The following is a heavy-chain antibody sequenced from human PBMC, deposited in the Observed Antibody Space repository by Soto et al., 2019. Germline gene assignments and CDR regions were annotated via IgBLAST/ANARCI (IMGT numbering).Heavy chain of an antibody. CDR3: ARGGWVAGTSWFDH. CDR2: INAGNGNT. CDR1: GYTFTSYA. J-gene: IGHJ5*02. V-gene: IGHV1-3*01. Sequence: QVQLVQSGAEVKKPGASVKVSCKASGYTFTSYAMHWVRQAPGQRLEWMGWINAGNGNTKYSQQFQGRVTITSDTSASTAYMELSSLRSEDTAVYYCARGGWVAGTSWFDHWGQGTLVTVSS. D-gene: IGHD6-19*01.